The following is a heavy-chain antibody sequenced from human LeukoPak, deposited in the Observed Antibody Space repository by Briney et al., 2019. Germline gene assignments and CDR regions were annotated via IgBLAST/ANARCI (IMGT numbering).Heavy chain of an antibody. CDR2: VQATGSL. CDR1: GGSITSGPHY. J-gene: IGHJ2*01. D-gene: IGHD1-14*01. Sequence: PSGTLSLTCAVSGGSITSGPHYWNWIRQSAEKGLEWIGRVQATGSLDYNPSLKSRVTISMDTSTNRFSLMMTSLTTTDTAVYYCARGTKSPRTTVLTSFWYFDLWGRGTLVTVSS. CDR3: ARGTKSPRTTVLTSFWYFDL. V-gene: IGHV4-61*02.